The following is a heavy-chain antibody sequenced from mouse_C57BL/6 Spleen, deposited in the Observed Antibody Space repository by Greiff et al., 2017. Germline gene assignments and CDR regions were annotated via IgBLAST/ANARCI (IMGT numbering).Heavy chain of an antibody. J-gene: IGHJ2*01. CDR2: SYWDDDK. Sequence: QVTLKVSGPGILQSSQTLSLTCSFSGFSLSTSGMGVSWIRQPSGKGLEWLAHSYWDDDKRYNPSLKSRLTISKDTSRNQVFLKITSVDTADTATYYCARNYGYDVSYFDYWGQGTTLTVSS. CDR3: ARNYGYDVSYFDY. CDR1: GFSLSTSGMG. D-gene: IGHD2-2*01. V-gene: IGHV8-12*01.